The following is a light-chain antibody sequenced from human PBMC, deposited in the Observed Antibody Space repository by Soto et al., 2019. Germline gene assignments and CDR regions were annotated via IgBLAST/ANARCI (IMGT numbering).Light chain of an antibody. J-gene: IGKJ2*01. CDR1: QSVSSK. CDR2: GAS. Sequence: EIVMTQSPATLSVSAGDRVTISCRASQSVSSKLAWYQQKPGQAPRLLIYGASTRDTGIPARFSGSGSETEFTLTISSLQSEDFAVYFCQQYNKWPPYTFGQGTKLEIK. CDR3: QQYNKWPPYT. V-gene: IGKV3-15*01.